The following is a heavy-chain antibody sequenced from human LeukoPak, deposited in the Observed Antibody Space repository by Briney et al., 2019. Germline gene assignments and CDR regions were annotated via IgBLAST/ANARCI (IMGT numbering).Heavy chain of an antibody. V-gene: IGHV3-7*01. D-gene: IGHD3-10*01. CDR2: IKQDGNEK. Sequence: GGSLRLSCAASGFSFTTYWMGWVRQAPGKGLEWVANIKQDGNEKYYVDSVKGRFTISRDNAKNSLFLQMNSLRVEDTAVYYCAKLAKYFYGSETYFFFEHWGQGTPVTASS. CDR3: AKLAKYFYGSETYFFFEH. CDR1: GFSFTTYW. J-gene: IGHJ4*02.